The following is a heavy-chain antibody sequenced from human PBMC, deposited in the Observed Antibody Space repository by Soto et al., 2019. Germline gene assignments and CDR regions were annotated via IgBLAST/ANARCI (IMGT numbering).Heavy chain of an antibody. CDR2: IKGDGGAT. J-gene: IGHJ3*01. Sequence: DVHLLESGGGLVQPGGSLRLSCVASGFTLSDYDMGWVRQAPGKGLEWVSLIKGDGGATYYARSLEGRLTIFRDTSESTLYLQITGLRVEDTPLYYCARDRRGGEYPAFDRWGQGT. V-gene: IGHV3-23*01. CDR3: ARDRRGGEYPAFDR. D-gene: IGHD2-21*01. CDR1: GFTLSDYD.